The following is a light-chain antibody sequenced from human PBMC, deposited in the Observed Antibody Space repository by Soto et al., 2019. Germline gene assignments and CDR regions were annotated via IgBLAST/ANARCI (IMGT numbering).Light chain of an antibody. J-gene: IGLJ2*01. Sequence: QSVLTQPASVSGSPGQSITISCTGTSSDVGGYNYVSWYQQHPGKAPKLMIYEVSNRPSGVSNRFSGSKSGNTASLTISGLQAEDEADYYCSSYTSSSPVVFGGGTKVTV. CDR2: EVS. V-gene: IGLV2-14*01. CDR1: SSDVGGYNY. CDR3: SSYTSSSPVV.